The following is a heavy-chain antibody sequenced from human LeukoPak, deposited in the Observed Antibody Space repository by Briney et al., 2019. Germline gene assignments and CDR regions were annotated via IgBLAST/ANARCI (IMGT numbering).Heavy chain of an antibody. V-gene: IGHV4-59*01. J-gene: IGHJ4*02. CDR3: VRGGIVGTTARIPLFDY. CDR1: GGSISSYY. D-gene: IGHD1-26*01. Sequence: SETLSLTCTVSGGSISSYYWSWVRQPPGKGLEWIGYIYYSGSTNYNPSPKSRVTVSVDTSKNQFSLKLSAVTAADTAVYYCVRGGIVGTTARIPLFDYWGQGTLVTVSS. CDR2: IYYSGST.